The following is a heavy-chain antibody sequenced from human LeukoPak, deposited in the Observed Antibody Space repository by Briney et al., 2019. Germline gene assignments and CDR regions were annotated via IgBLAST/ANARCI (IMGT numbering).Heavy chain of an antibody. CDR1: GYTFTSYA. Sequence: ASVKVSCKASGYTFTSYAMHWVRQAPGQRLEWMGWINAGNGNTKYSQKFQGRVTITRDTSASTAYMELSSLRSEDTAVYYRASHGITIFGVVPLLDVWGQGTTVTVSS. D-gene: IGHD3-3*01. CDR2: INAGNGNT. V-gene: IGHV1-3*01. J-gene: IGHJ6*02. CDR3: ASHGITIFGVVPLLDV.